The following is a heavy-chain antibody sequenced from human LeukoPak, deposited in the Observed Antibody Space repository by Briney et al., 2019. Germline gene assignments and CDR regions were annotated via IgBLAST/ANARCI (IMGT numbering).Heavy chain of an antibody. J-gene: IGHJ1*01. CDR3: AKERYYYDGSGYERGRYFQH. CDR2: ISGSGGST. CDR1: GFTFSSYA. Sequence: GASLTLSCAASGFTFSSYAMSWVRQAPGEGLEWVSSISGSGGSTYYADSVKGRFTISRDNSKNTLYLQMNSLRAEGTAVYYCAKERYYYDGSGYERGRYFQHWGQGTLVTVSS. D-gene: IGHD3-22*01. V-gene: IGHV3-23*01.